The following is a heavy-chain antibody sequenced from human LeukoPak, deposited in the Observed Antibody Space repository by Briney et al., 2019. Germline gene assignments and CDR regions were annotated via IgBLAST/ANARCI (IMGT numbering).Heavy chain of an antibody. CDR1: GGSFSGYY. D-gene: IGHD6-13*01. V-gene: IGHV4-34*01. CDR2: INHSGST. Sequence: SETLSLTCAVYGGSFSGYYWSWIRQPPGKGLEWIGEINHSGSTNYNPSLKSRVTISVDTSKNQFSLKLSSVTAADTAVYCCARCRSILLGYSSSWYQAFYFDYWGQGTLVTVSS. J-gene: IGHJ4*02. CDR3: ARCRSILLGYSSSWYQAFYFDY.